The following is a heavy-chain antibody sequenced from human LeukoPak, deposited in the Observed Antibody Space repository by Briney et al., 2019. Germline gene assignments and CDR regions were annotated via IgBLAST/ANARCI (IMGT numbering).Heavy chain of an antibody. CDR1: GGSISSGDYY. CDR3: ARVPQLAGMYWFAP. J-gene: IGHJ5*01. Sequence: PSQTLSLTCTVSGGSISSGDYYWSWIRQPPGKGLEWIGYIYYSGSTYYNPSLKSRVTISVDTSKNQFSLKLSSVTAADTAVYYWARVPQLAGMYWFAPWGKEPWSPSPQ. D-gene: IGHD6-6*01. V-gene: IGHV4-30-4*01. CDR2: IYYSGST.